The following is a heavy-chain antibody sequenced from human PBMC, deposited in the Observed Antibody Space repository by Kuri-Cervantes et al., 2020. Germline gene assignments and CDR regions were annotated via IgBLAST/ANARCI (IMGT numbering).Heavy chain of an antibody. CDR2: TYYRSKWYN. CDR1: GDSVSSNSAA. D-gene: IGHD6-19*01. CDR3: ARWSSSGWGAFDI. V-gene: IGHV6-1*01. Sequence: LRLSCAISGDSVSSNSAAWNWIRQSPSRGLEWLGRTYYRSKWYNDYGVSVKSRVTINPETSKNQVSLQLNSVTPEDTAVYYCARWSSSGWGAFDIWGQGTMVTVSS. J-gene: IGHJ3*02.